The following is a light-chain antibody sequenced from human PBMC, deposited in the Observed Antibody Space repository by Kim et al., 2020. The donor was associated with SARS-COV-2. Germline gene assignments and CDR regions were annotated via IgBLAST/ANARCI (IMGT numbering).Light chain of an antibody. CDR2: AAS. Sequence: ASVGDRVTITCRASQDIANSLAWYQQKPGKVPKVLIYAASTLQSGVPSRFSGSGSGTEFTLTISSLQTEDVATYYCQKYNSAPWTFGPGTKVDIK. CDR1: QDIANS. CDR3: QKYNSAPWT. V-gene: IGKV1-27*01. J-gene: IGKJ1*01.